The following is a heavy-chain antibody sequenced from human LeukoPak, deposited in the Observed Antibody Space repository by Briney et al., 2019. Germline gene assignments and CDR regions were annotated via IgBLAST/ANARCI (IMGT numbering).Heavy chain of an antibody. Sequence: SETLSLTCAVYGGSFSGYYWSRIRQPPGKGLEWIGYIYYSGSTNYNPSLKSRVTISVDTSKNQFSLKLSSVTAADTAVYYCARYVVVTAYFDYWGQGTLVTVSS. CDR3: ARYVVVTAYFDY. D-gene: IGHD2-21*02. CDR1: GGSFSGYY. J-gene: IGHJ4*02. V-gene: IGHV4-59*01. CDR2: IYYSGST.